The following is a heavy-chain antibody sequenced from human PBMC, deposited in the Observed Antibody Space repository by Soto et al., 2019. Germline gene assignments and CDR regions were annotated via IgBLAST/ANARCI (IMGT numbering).Heavy chain of an antibody. V-gene: IGHV1-3*01. CDR1: GYTFTSYA. D-gene: IGHD3-10*01. CDR2: INPNSGAT. Sequence: PSVKVSCKASGYTFTSYAVHWVRQAPGQRLEWMGGINPNSGATNYAQKFQGRVTITTDTSTSTAYMELSSLRSDDTAVYYCASVADYYASGTYYPFDYWGQGTLVTVSS. J-gene: IGHJ4*02. CDR3: ASVADYYASGTYYPFDY.